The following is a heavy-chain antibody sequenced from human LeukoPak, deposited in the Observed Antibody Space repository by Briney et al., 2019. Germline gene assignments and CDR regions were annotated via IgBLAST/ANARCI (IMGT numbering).Heavy chain of an antibody. CDR1: GGTFSGYA. CDR2: IIPVSGTA. D-gene: IGHD4-17*01. Sequence: SVKVSCKASGGTFSGYAISWVRQAPGQGLEWMGGIIPVSGTANYAQNFQGRVTITADESTSTDYMELSSLRSEDTAVYYCARLTRRDFTVTPEDYWGQGTLVTVSS. J-gene: IGHJ4*02. CDR3: ARLTRRDFTVTPEDY. V-gene: IGHV1-69*13.